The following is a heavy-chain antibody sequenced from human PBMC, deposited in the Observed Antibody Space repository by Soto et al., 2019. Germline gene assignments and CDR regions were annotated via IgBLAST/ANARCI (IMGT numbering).Heavy chain of an antibody. V-gene: IGHV3-30*18. J-gene: IGHJ6*02. CDR2: ISYDVSRK. CDR1: GFRFSDYG. Sequence: QVQLVESGGGVVQPGRSLRLSCAASGFRFSDYGIHWVRQAPGKGLEWLALISYDVSRKIYTDSVKGRFTISRDNSTNMMYLQIGRLRAEDTAVYYCAKMDADLLPYYYYGMDVWGQGTTVTVSS. D-gene: IGHD1-26*01. CDR3: AKMDADLLPYYYYGMDV.